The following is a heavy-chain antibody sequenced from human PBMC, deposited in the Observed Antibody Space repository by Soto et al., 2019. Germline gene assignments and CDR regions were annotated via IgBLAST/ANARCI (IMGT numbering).Heavy chain of an antibody. CDR1: GYTFTSYG. V-gene: IGHV1-18*01. CDR3: GRGGGYDSYDY. CDR2: ISAYNGNT. J-gene: IGHJ4*02. Sequence: QVQLVQSGAEVKKPGASVKVSCKASGYTFTSYGISWVRQAPGQGLEWMGWISAYNGNTNYAQKLQGSVTMLTDTPTRTAYMEVRSLRSDDTAVYYCGRGGGYDSYDYWGQETLVTVSS. D-gene: IGHD3-3*01.